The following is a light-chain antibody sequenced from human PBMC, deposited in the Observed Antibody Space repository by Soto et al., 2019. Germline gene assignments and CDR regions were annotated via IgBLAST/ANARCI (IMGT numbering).Light chain of an antibody. J-gene: IGKJ1*01. CDR2: QAS. CDR1: QSISRQ. Sequence: DIQMTQSPSTLSASVGDRVSITCRASQSISRQLAWYQQKPGKAPNLLIYQASNLETGVPSRFSGSGSGSEFSLTISILQPDLLATYYFLQYRRYWTFGQGTKVEVQ. CDR3: LQYRRYWT. V-gene: IGKV1-5*03.